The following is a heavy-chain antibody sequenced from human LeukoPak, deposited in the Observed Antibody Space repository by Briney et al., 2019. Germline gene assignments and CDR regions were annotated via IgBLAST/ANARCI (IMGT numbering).Heavy chain of an antibody. CDR2: IYPGDSDT. Sequence: KTGESLKISCQGSGYSFTTYWIGWVRQMPGKGLEWMGIIYPGDSDTRYSPSFQGQVTISADKSISTAYLQWSSLKASDTAMYYCARRWAVAGTVDYWGQGTLVTVSS. CDR3: ARRWAVAGTVDY. J-gene: IGHJ4*02. CDR1: GYSFTTYW. D-gene: IGHD6-19*01. V-gene: IGHV5-51*01.